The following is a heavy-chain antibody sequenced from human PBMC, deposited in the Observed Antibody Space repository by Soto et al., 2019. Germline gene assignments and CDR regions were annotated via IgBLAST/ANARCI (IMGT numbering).Heavy chain of an antibody. Sequence: SVKVCGKASGGTFSRYAISWVRQAPGQGLEWMGGIIPIFGTANYAQKFQGRVTITADESTSTAYMELSSLRFEDTAVYYCARAIVGPTTTGWLDPWGQGTLVTVSS. V-gene: IGHV1-69*13. CDR1: GGTFSRYA. CDR2: IIPIFGTA. D-gene: IGHD1-26*01. J-gene: IGHJ5*02. CDR3: ARAIVGPTTTGWLDP.